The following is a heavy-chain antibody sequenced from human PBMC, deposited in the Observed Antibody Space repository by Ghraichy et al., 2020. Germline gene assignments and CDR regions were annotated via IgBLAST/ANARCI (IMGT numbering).Heavy chain of an antibody. CDR3: ATASGNDAQSNYDSFDI. Sequence: ASVKVSCKVAGYSLTELSIHWVRQAPGKGLEWMGGFDPENDETVYAQKFQGRVTMTEDTSTDTAHLELRSLRSEDTAVYYCATASGNDAQSNYDSFDIWGQGKMVTVSS. CDR1: GYSLTELS. V-gene: IGHV1-24*01. CDR2: FDPENDET. J-gene: IGHJ3*02. D-gene: IGHD1-1*01.